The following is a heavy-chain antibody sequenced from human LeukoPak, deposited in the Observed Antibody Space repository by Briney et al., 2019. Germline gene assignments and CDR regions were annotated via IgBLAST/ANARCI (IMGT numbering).Heavy chain of an antibody. CDR1: GFTFSSYA. Sequence: GGSLRLSCAASGFTFSSYAMHWVRQAPGKGLEWVAVISYDGSNKYYADSVKGRFTISRDNSKNTLYLQMNSLRAEDTAVYYCARDQFMEPGTDAFYIWGQGTMVTVSS. V-gene: IGHV3-30-3*01. D-gene: IGHD1-14*01. CDR2: ISYDGSNK. CDR3: ARDQFMEPGTDAFYI. J-gene: IGHJ3*02.